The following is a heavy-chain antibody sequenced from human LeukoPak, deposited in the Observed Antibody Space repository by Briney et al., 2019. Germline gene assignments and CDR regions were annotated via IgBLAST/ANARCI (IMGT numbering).Heavy chain of an antibody. V-gene: IGHV3-33*01. D-gene: IGHD1-26*01. CDR1: GFTFSTYG. J-gene: IGHJ6*02. Sequence: PGRSLRLSCAASGFTFSTYGMHWVRQAPGKGLEWVAVIWYDGSDRYYADSVKGRFTFSRDNSKNTLYLQMNSLRAEDTAVYYCARGSGNYYYGMDVWGQGTTVTVSS. CDR3: ARGSGNYYYGMDV. CDR2: IWYDGSDR.